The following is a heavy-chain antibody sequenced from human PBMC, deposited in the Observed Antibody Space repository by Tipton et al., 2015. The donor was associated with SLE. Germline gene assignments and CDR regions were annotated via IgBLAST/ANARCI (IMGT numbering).Heavy chain of an antibody. V-gene: IGHV4-38-2*02. Sequence: TLSLTCVVSGYSISRGYYWGWVRQPPGKGLEWIGSIYHSGSTYYNQSLKSRVTISVDTAKKQFSLKLSSVTAADTAVYYCARESPTTGDYFDYWGQGTLVTVAS. D-gene: IGHD1-1*01. J-gene: IGHJ4*02. CDR2: IYHSGST. CDR1: GYSISRGYY. CDR3: ARESPTTGDYFDY.